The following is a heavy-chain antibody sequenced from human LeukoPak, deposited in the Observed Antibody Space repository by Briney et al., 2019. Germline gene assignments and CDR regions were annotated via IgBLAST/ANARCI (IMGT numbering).Heavy chain of an antibody. CDR2: IKEDGSET. J-gene: IGHJ4*02. Sequence: GGSLRLSCEASGFTFNHYWMSWVRQAPGKGLEWVANIKEDGSETHYVDSVEGRFTISRDNANNALYLQMNDLRAEDTAVYYCARDRPSDQFLFYQTFDCWGQGTLVAVSS. D-gene: IGHD2/OR15-2a*01. V-gene: IGHV3-7*01. CDR1: GFTFNHYW. CDR3: ARDRPSDQFLFYQTFDC.